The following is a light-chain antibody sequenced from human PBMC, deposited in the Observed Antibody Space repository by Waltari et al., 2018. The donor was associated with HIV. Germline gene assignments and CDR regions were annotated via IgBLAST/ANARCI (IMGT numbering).Light chain of an antibody. CDR1: SSDIGGYDY. V-gene: IGLV2-14*01. CDR3: SAYTSSTTRV. Sequence: QSALTQPASVSGSPGQSITISCTGTSSDIGGYDYVSWYQQHPGKAPKLLIYGVSSRPSGVSNRFSGSRSGNTASLTISGLQADDEAHYYCSAYTSSTTRVFGTGTKVTVL. J-gene: IGLJ1*01. CDR2: GVS.